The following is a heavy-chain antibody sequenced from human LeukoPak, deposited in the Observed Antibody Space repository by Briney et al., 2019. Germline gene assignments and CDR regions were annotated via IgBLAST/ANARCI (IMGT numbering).Heavy chain of an antibody. J-gene: IGHJ3*02. CDR3: ARHTRPGCSGYENAFDI. CDR1: GGSIRSRNYY. Sequence: TSETLSLTCTVSGGSIRSRNYYWDWIRQPPGKGLEWIGNFYDSGSTYYNPSLKSRVTISGDTSKNQFSLKLTSVTAADTAVYYCARHTRPGCSGYENAFDIWGQGTVVTVSS. CDR2: FYDSGST. V-gene: IGHV4-39*01. D-gene: IGHD5-12*01.